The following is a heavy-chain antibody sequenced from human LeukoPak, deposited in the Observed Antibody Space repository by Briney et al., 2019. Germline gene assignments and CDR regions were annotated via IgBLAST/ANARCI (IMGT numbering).Heavy chain of an antibody. CDR1: GYSFTSYW. CDR2: IYPGDSDT. CDR3: ARTASSSWTYNWFDP. Sequence: GESLKISCKGSGYSFTSYWIGRVRQMPGKGLEWMGIIYPGDSDTRYSPSFQGQVTISADKSISTAYLQWSSLKASDTAMYYCARTASSSWTYNWFDPWGQGTLVTVSS. J-gene: IGHJ5*02. D-gene: IGHD6-13*01. V-gene: IGHV5-51*01.